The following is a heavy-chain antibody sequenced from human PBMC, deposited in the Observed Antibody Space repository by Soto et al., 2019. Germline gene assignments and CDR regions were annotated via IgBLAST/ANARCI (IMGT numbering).Heavy chain of an antibody. Sequence: SVKFSRKASGYTFPTYGISRVRQAPGQGLEWMGWIIPIFGTANYAQKFQGRVTITADESTSTAYMELSSLRSEDTAVYYCARNYYDSSGYLDYWGQGTLVTVSS. CDR3: ARNYYDSSGYLDY. CDR2: IIPIFGTA. J-gene: IGHJ4*02. CDR1: GYTFPTYG. V-gene: IGHV1-69*13. D-gene: IGHD3-22*01.